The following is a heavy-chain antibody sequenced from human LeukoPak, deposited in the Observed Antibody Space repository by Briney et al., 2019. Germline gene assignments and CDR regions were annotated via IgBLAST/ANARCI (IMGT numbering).Heavy chain of an antibody. V-gene: IGHV3-74*01. CDR1: GFDFSKYW. Sequence: GGSLRLSCAASGFDFSKYWMHWVCQAPGKGPVWVPRIQSDGRKTDYADSVKGRFTVSRDNAKNALYLQMNSLRVDDTAVYYCARTVYYEKDDDAFYRNFDSWGQGTLVTVSS. CDR2: IQSDGRKT. D-gene: IGHD3-22*01. CDR3: ARTVYYEKDDDAFYRNFDS. J-gene: IGHJ4*02.